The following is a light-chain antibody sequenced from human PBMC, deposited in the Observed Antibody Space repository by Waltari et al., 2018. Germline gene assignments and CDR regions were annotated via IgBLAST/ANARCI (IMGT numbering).Light chain of an antibody. Sequence: GMIQFPLSLPITSGQLAAISCRSSQSLVHRDGNTYLSWYQQKPGQPPRLLIYKVSNRDTGVPDRFSGSGAGTDFTLKISSVEAEDVGVYYCRQGTQWYSFGQGTKVEIK. CDR1: QSLVHRDGNTY. J-gene: IGKJ2*03. CDR3: RQGTQWYS. V-gene: IGKV2-30*02. CDR2: KVS.